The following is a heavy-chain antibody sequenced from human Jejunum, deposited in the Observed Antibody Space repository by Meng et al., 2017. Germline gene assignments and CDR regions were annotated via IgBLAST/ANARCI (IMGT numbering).Heavy chain of an antibody. V-gene: IGHV1-3*01. D-gene: IGHD5-24*01. CDR2: INVDSGNT. CDR3: ARVEGDGYNYFYHYYGMDV. J-gene: IGHJ6*02. CDR1: GYTFSYYS. Sequence: ASVKVSCKASGYTFSYYSMHWVRQAPAQRPEWMGWINVDSGNTKYSRNLQGRVTITRDTSTNTAYMELRSLRFEDTALYYCARVEGDGYNYFYHYYGMDVWGQGTTVTVSS.